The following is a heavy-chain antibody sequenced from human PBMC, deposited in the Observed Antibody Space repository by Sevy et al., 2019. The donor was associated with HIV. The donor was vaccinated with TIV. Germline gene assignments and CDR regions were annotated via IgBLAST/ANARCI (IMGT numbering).Heavy chain of an antibody. CDR3: AKDRSPTLAYYYDSSGYYHTSFDY. J-gene: IGHJ4*02. D-gene: IGHD3-22*01. Sequence: GGSLRLSCAASGFTFSSYAMSWVRQAPGKGLEWLSAISGSGGSTYYADSVKGRFTISRDNSKNTLYLQMNSLRAEDTAVYYCAKDRSPTLAYYYDSSGYYHTSFDYWGQGTLVTVSS. V-gene: IGHV3-23*01. CDR2: ISGSGGST. CDR1: GFTFSSYA.